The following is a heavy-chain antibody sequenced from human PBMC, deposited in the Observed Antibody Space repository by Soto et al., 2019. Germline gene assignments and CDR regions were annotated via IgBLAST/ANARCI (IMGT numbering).Heavy chain of an antibody. D-gene: IGHD3-16*01. CDR3: ARGGGGDAFDI. V-gene: IGHV3-66*01. Sequence: EVQLVESGGGLVQSGGSLRLSCAASGFTVGSKYITWVRQAPGKGLEWVSVIYSGGSTFYADSVKGRFTISRDNSKNTLYHQMNSLRAEDTAVYYCARGGGGDAFDIWGQGTMVIVSS. CDR2: IYSGGST. J-gene: IGHJ3*02. CDR1: GFTVGSKY.